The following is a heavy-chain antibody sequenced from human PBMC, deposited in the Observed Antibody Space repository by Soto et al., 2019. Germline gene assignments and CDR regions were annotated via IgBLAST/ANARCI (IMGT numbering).Heavy chain of an antibody. CDR2: ISYDGSNK. V-gene: IGHV3-30-3*01. CDR1: GFTFSHYA. D-gene: IGHD3-16*01. CDR3: ARGHGHPTYNWFDP. J-gene: IGHJ5*02. Sequence: ESGGGVVQPGRSLRLSCAASGFTFSHYAMHWVRQAPGKGLEWVALISYDGSNKYYADSVKGRFSISRDNSKNTLSLQMTSLTTEDTAVYYRARGHGHPTYNWFDPWGQGTLVTVSS.